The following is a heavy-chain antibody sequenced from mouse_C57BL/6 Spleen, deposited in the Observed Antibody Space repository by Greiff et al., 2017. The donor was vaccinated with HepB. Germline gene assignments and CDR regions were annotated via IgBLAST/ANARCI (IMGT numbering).Heavy chain of an antibody. V-gene: IGHV5-9-1*02. Sequence: EVQLQESGEGLVKPGGSLKLSCAASGFTFSSYAMSWVRQTPEKRLEWVAYISSGGDYIYYADTVKGRFTISRDNARNTLYLQMSSLKSEDTAMYYCTRNDGYYGDYAMDYWGQGTSVTVSS. CDR2: ISSGGDYI. D-gene: IGHD2-3*01. J-gene: IGHJ4*01. CDR1: GFTFSSYA. CDR3: TRNDGYYGDYAMDY.